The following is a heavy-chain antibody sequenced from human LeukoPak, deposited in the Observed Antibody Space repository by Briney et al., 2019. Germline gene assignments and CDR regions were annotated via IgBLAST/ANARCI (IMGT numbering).Heavy chain of an antibody. CDR1: GGSISSSSYY. D-gene: IGHD2-8*01. CDR2: IYYSGST. V-gene: IGHV4-39*01. CDR3: ARRSACTNGVCYSVFLNPLTHFDI. Sequence: SETLSLTCTVSGGSISSSSYYWGWIRQPPGKGLEWIGSIYYSGSTYYNPSLKSRVTISVDTSKNQFSLKLSSVTAADTAVYYCARRSACTNGVCYSVFLNPLTHFDIWGQGTMVTDSS. J-gene: IGHJ3*02.